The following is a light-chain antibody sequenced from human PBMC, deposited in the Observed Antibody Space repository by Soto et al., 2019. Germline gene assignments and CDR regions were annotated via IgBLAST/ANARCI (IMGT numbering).Light chain of an antibody. Sequence: EIVLTQSPATLSLSPGERATLSCRASQSVSSYLAWYQQKPGQAPRLLIYDASNRATGNPVRFSGSGSGTDFTLTISSLEPEDFAVYYCQQRSNWPLTFGGGTKVEIK. CDR3: QQRSNWPLT. V-gene: IGKV3-11*01. J-gene: IGKJ4*01. CDR2: DAS. CDR1: QSVSSY.